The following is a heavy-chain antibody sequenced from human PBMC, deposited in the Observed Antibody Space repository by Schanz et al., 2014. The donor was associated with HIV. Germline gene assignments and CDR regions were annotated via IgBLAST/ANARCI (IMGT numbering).Heavy chain of an antibody. Sequence: QVQLVQSGAEVKKPGSSVKVSCKTFGGAFRIYAMSWVRQAPGQGLEWMGGIIPIFGTANYAQKFQGRVTITADESTSTAYMELRSLRSEDTAVYYCARGLGDSSSSEPFDIWGQGTKVTVSS. CDR2: IIPIFGTA. V-gene: IGHV1-69*01. D-gene: IGHD6-6*01. CDR3: ARGLGDSSSSEPFDI. J-gene: IGHJ3*02. CDR1: GGAFRIYA.